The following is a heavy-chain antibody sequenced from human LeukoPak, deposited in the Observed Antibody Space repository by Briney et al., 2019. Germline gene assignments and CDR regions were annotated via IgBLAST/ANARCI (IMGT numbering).Heavy chain of an antibody. CDR3: ARTLSSGYPNYYYYMDV. V-gene: IGHV4-59*01. D-gene: IGHD3-22*01. CDR1: GGSISSYY. Sequence: SETLSLTCTVSGGSISSYYWSWIRQPPGKGLEWIGYIYYSGSTNYNPSLKSRVTISVDTSKNQFSLKLSSVTAADTAVYYCARTLSSGYPNYYYYMDVWGKGTTVTVSS. J-gene: IGHJ6*03. CDR2: IYYSGST.